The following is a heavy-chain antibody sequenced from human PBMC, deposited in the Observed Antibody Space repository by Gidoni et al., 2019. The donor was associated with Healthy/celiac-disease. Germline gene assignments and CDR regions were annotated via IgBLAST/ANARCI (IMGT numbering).Heavy chain of an antibody. CDR2: SYYSGRT. V-gene: IGHV4-39*07. CDR3: ARGRLLWFGELRGWFDP. D-gene: IGHD3-10*01. CDR1: GGSISSSSSY. Sequence: QLQLQESGPGLVKPSATLSLTCTVSGGSISSSSSYWGWIRQPPGKGLEWIGSSYYSGRTYYNPSLKSRVTISVDTSKNQFSLKLSSVTAADTAVYYCARGRLLWFGELRGWFDPWGQGTLVTVSS. J-gene: IGHJ5*02.